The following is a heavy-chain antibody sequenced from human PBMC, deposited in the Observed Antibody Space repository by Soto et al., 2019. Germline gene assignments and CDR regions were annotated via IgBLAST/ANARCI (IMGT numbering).Heavy chain of an antibody. CDR2: ISSSSSYI. J-gene: IGHJ4*02. CDR1: GFTFSSYS. D-gene: IGHD2-15*01. V-gene: IGHV3-21*01. CDR3: ARALGGYCSGGSCYAALGY. Sequence: EVQLVESGGGLVKPGGSLRLSCAASGFTFSSYSMNWVRQAPGKGLEWVSSISSSSSYIYYADSVKGRFTISRDNAKNSLYLQMNSLRAEYTAVYYCARALGGYCSGGSCYAALGYWGQGTLVTVSS.